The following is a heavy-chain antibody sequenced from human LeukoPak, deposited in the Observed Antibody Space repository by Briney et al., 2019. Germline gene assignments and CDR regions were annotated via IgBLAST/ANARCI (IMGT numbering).Heavy chain of an antibody. D-gene: IGHD6-6*01. V-gene: IGHV1-69*05. CDR3: ARGGLQGVLYGSSSFWFDP. Sequence: SVKVSCKASGGTFSSYAISWVRQAPGQGLEWMGRIIPIFGTANYAQKFQGRVTITTDESTSTAYMELSSLRSGDRAVYYCARGGLQGVLYGSSSFWFDPWGQGTLVTVSS. J-gene: IGHJ5*02. CDR2: IIPIFGTA. CDR1: GGTFSSYA.